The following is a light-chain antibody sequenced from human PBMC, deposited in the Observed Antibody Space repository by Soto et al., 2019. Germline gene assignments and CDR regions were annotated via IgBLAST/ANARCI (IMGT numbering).Light chain of an antibody. CDR3: QQYNSYSSST. Sequence: DIQMTQSPSTLSASVGDRVTITCRASQSISSWLAWYQQKPGKAPKLLIYKASSLESGVPSRFSGSGSGTEFTLTISSLQPDDFATYYCQQYNSYSSSTFGQGTXV. V-gene: IGKV1-5*03. CDR2: KAS. J-gene: IGKJ1*01. CDR1: QSISSW.